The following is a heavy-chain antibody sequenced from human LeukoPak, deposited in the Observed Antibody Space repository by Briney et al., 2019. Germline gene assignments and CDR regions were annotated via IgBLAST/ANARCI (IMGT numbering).Heavy chain of an antibody. CDR1: GGSFSGYY. J-gene: IGHJ4*02. CDR2: INHSGST. Sequence: SETLSLTCAVYGGSFSGYYWSWIRQPPGKGLEWIGEINHSGSTNYNPCLKSRVTISVDTPKNQFSLKLCSVTAADTAVYYCARGFAARHLDYWGQGTLVTVSS. V-gene: IGHV4-34*01. CDR3: ARGFAARHLDY. D-gene: IGHD6-6*01.